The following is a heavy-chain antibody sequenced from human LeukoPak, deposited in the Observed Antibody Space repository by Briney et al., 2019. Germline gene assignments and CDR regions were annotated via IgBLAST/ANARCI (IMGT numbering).Heavy chain of an antibody. CDR3: ARGPHPYSSGWYYFDY. Sequence: PGASVRLSCAASGFTFSSYEMNWVRQAPGKGLEWVSYISSSGSTTYYADSVKGRFTISRDNARNSLYLQMSSLRGEDTAVYYCARGPHPYSSGWYYFDYWGQGTLVTVSS. J-gene: IGHJ4*02. CDR1: GFTFSSYE. V-gene: IGHV3-48*03. CDR2: ISSSGSTT. D-gene: IGHD6-19*01.